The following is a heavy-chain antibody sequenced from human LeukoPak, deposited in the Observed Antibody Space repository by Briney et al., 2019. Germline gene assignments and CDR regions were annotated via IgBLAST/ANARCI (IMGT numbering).Heavy chain of an antibody. Sequence: GGSLRLSCAASGFTFSSYEMNWVRQAPGKGLEWVSYISSSGSTIYYADSVKGRFTISRDNAKNSLYLQMNSLRAEDTAVYYCARSDDFWSGSYWFDPWGQGTLVTVSS. V-gene: IGHV3-48*03. J-gene: IGHJ5*02. CDR2: ISSSGSTI. D-gene: IGHD3-3*01. CDR3: ARSDDFWSGSYWFDP. CDR1: GFTFSSYE.